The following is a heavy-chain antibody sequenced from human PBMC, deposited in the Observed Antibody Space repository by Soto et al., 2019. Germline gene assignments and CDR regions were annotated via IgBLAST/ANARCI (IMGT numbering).Heavy chain of an antibody. V-gene: IGHV1-69*06. CDR1: GGTFSSYA. CDR2: IIPIPGTA. Sequence: QVQLVQSGAEVKKPGSSVKVSCKASGGTFSSYAISWVRQAPGQGLEWMGGIIPIPGTANYAQKFQGRVTITADKSTSTAYMELSSLRSEDTAVYYCARSQGSSTSLEIYYYYYYGMDVWGQGTTVTVSS. D-gene: IGHD2-2*01. CDR3: ARSQGSSTSLEIYYYYYYGMDV. J-gene: IGHJ6*02.